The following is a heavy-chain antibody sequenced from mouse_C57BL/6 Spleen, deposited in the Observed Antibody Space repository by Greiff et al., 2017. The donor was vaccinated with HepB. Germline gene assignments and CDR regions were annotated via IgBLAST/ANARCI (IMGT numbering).Heavy chain of an antibody. D-gene: IGHD2-14*01. V-gene: IGHV1-22*01. J-gene: IGHJ4*01. Sequence: VQLQQSGPELVKPGASVKMSCKASGYTFTDYNMHWVKQSHGKSLEWIGYINPNNGGISYNQKFKGKVTLTVNKASSTAYMELRSLTSEDSAVYYCARGGGYDYDMDYWGQGTTVTVSS. CDR3: ARGGGYDYDMDY. CDR2: INPNNGGI. CDR1: GYTFTDYN.